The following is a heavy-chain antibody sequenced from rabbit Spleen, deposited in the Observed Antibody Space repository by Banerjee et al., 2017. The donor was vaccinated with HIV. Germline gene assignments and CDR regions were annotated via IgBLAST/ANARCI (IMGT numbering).Heavy chain of an antibody. Sequence: QLTETGGGLVQPGGSLTLSCKASGIDFTNYYINWVRQAPGKGLEWIGIIYAARGTTDYASWVNGRFTISSDNAQSTVDLKMTSLTAADTATYFCARAIVPWLGLTRLDLWGQGTLVTV. D-gene: IGHD4-1*01. J-gene: IGHJ3*01. CDR1: GIDFTNYY. CDR3: ARAIVPWLGLTRLDL. CDR2: IYAARGTT. V-gene: IGHV1S7*01.